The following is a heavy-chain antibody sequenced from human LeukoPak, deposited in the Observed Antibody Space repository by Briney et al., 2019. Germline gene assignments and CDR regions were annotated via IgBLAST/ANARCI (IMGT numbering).Heavy chain of an antibody. CDR1: GFTFSSYW. D-gene: IGHD3-22*01. J-gene: IGHJ5*02. CDR2: IKQDGSEK. CDR3: ASGRYYDSWAGPNWFDP. V-gene: IGHV3-7*01. Sequence: PGGSLRLSCAASGFTFSSYWMSWVRQAPGKGLEWVANIKQDGSEKYYVDSVKGRFTISRDNAKNSLYLQMNSLRAEDTAVYYCASGRYYDSWAGPNWFDPWGQGTLVTVSS.